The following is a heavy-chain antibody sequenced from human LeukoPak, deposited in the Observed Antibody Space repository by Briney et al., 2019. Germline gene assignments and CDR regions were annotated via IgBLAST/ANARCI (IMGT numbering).Heavy chain of an antibody. Sequence: HGESLKISCKGSGYSFTSYWIAWVRQIPGKGLEWMGIIYPGDSDTRYSPSFQGQVTISADKSISTAYLQWSSLKASDTAMYYCARRGGYCSSTSCYPRNWFDPWGQGTLVTVSS. CDR2: IYPGDSDT. CDR1: GYSFTSYW. D-gene: IGHD2-2*01. V-gene: IGHV5-51*01. J-gene: IGHJ5*02. CDR3: ARRGGYCSSTSCYPRNWFDP.